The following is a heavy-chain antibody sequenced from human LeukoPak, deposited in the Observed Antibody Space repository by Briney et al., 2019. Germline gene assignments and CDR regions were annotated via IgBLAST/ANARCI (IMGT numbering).Heavy chain of an antibody. V-gene: IGHV4-59*12. CDR3: ARVPKIVVVPAAIKGDAFDI. CDR2: IYHSGST. Sequence: SETLSLTCTVSGGSISSYYWSWIRQPPGKGLEWIGYIYHSGSTYYNPSLKSRVTISVDRSKNQFSLKLSSVTAADTAVYYCARVPKIVVVPAAIKGDAFDIWGQGTMVTVSS. D-gene: IGHD2-2*02. CDR1: GGSISSYY. J-gene: IGHJ3*02.